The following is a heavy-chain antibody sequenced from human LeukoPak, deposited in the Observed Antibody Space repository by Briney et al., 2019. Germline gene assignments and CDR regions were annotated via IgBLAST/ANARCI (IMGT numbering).Heavy chain of an antibody. Sequence: GGSLRLSCAASGFTFSTFAMIWVRQPPGKGLEWVSSIFLSGGEIHYADSVRGRFTISRDNSKSTLSLQMNSLRAEDTAIYYCAHPTEYSSSWYGNWFDPWGQGTLVTVSS. CDR2: IFLSGGEI. V-gene: IGHV3-23*01. J-gene: IGHJ5*02. CDR1: GFTFSTFA. CDR3: AHPTEYSSSWYGNWFDP. D-gene: IGHD6-13*01.